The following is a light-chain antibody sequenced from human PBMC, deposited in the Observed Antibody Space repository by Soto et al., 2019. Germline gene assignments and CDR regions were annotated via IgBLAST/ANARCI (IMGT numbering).Light chain of an antibody. Sequence: EIVMTQSPATLSVSPGERATLSCRASQSVSSKLAWYQQKPGQAPRLLIFDASTRATDIPARFSGSGSGTEFTLTISSLQSEDFAVYYCQQYNNWPRTFGQGTKLEI. V-gene: IGKV3-15*01. CDR1: QSVSSK. CDR3: QQYNNWPRT. CDR2: DAS. J-gene: IGKJ2*01.